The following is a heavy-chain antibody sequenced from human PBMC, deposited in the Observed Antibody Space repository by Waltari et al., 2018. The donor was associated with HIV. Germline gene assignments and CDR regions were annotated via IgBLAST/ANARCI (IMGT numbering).Heavy chain of an antibody. V-gene: IGHV4-59*01. CDR2: IYDSGNT. Sequence: QVQLQEWGPGLVKPSETLSLSCTGSGGSISSDYWSWIRQPPGKGLEWIGYIYDSGNTNYNPSLKSRVTISIDTSKNQFSLRLNSVTAADTAVYYCASYSYGFYAFDIWGQGATVTVSS. CDR3: ASYSYGFYAFDI. J-gene: IGHJ3*02. CDR1: GGSISSDY. D-gene: IGHD3-16*02.